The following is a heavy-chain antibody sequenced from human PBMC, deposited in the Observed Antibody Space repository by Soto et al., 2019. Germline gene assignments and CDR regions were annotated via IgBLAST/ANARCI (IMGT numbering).Heavy chain of an antibody. Sequence: QVQLVQSGAEVKKPGTSVKVSCRTSGYTFISYGINWVRQAPGQGLEWMGWISVYNGDTNYAQKFQGRVTMTTDTSTSTAYMEMRSLRSDDTAVYYCTTTHDTLTGDLQYWGQGTLVTVSS. CDR2: ISVYNGDT. V-gene: IGHV1-18*01. D-gene: IGHD3-9*01. CDR3: TTTHDTLTGDLQY. J-gene: IGHJ4*02. CDR1: GYTFISYG.